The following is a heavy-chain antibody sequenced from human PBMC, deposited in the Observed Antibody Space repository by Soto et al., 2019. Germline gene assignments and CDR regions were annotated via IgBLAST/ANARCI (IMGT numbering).Heavy chain of an antibody. J-gene: IGHJ3*02. CDR3: ARRSRYYDSSGSPQTYDI. Sequence: SETLSLTCTVSGCSISSSSYYWGWIRQPPGKGLEWIGSIHYSGSTYYNPSLKSRVTISVDTSKNQFSLKLSSVTAADTAVYYCARRSRYYDSSGSPQTYDIWGQGTMVTVSS. D-gene: IGHD3-22*01. V-gene: IGHV4-39*01. CDR1: GCSISSSSYY. CDR2: IHYSGST.